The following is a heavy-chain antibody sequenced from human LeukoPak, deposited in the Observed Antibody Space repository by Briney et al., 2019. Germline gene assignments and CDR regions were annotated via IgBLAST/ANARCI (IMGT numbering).Heavy chain of an antibody. J-gene: IGHJ3*02. CDR1: GGSISSSSYY. CDR3: ARGGAVYDILTSYPGAFDI. CDR2: IYHSGST. V-gene: IGHV4-39*07. D-gene: IGHD3-9*01. Sequence: SETLSLTCTVSGGSISSSSYYWGWIRQPPGRGLEWIGSIYHSGSTYYNPSLKSRVTISVDTSKNQFSLKLSSVTAADTAVYYCARGGAVYDILTSYPGAFDIWGQGTMVTVSS.